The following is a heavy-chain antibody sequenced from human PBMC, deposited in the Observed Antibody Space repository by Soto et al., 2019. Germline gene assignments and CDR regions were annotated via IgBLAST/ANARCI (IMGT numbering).Heavy chain of an antibody. D-gene: IGHD2-2*01. CDR1: GGSISSNKW. J-gene: IGHJ6*02. CDR2: IYHSGST. V-gene: IGHV4-4*02. Sequence: PSETLSLTCAVYGGSISSNKWWSWVRQPPGKGLEWIGEIYHSGSTNYNPSLKSRVTISLDKSKNQFSLKLTSVTAADSAVYYCARDDHIVVVPTSLGAMDVCGQGPTVTVSS. CDR3: ARDDHIVVVPTSLGAMDV.